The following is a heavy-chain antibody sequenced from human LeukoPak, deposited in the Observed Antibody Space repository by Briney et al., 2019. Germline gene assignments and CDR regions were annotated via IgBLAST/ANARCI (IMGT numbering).Heavy chain of an antibody. CDR2: MYYGGST. V-gene: IGHV4-39*01. Sequence: SETLSLTCTVSGGSVSGTSYYWGWIRQPPGKGLEWVGSMYYGGSTSYTYHNPSLKSRVSISVDTSKNQFSLKLSSVTAADTAAYFCVRQDSGSFNIKSWGQGTLVTVSS. CDR3: VRQDSGSFNIKS. D-gene: IGHD1-26*01. J-gene: IGHJ5*02. CDR1: GGSVSGTSYY.